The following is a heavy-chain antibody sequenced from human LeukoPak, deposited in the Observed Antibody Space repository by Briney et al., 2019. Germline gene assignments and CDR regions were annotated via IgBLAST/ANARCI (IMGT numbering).Heavy chain of an antibody. CDR1: GFTVSSYY. CDR3: ARGSRFGVVGRDAFDI. V-gene: IGHV3-53*01. CDR2: IYSGGST. Sequence: AGGSLRLSCVASGFTVSSYYVSWVRQAPGKGLEWVSVIYSGGSTYYADSVEGRFTVSRDNSKNTLYLEMKSLRADDTAVYYCARGSRFGVVGRDAFDIWGQGTVVTVSS. J-gene: IGHJ3*02. D-gene: IGHD3-3*01.